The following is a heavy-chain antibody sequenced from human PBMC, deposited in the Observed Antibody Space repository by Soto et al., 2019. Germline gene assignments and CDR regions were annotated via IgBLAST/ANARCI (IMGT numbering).Heavy chain of an antibody. CDR2: IIPIIGTA. V-gene: IGHV1-69*18. CDR3: ARVVMTTVTASFYNGLDV. D-gene: IGHD4-4*01. CDR1: GGTFSTYG. J-gene: IGHJ6*02. Sequence: VQLVQSGAEVRKPGSSVTVSCKASGGTFSTYGITWERQAPGQGLEWIGNIIPIIGTANYAQGFRGGITITAYESTTPDYMEPASLRSKDTAVSYCARVVMTTVTASFYNGLDVWGQGTTVTVSS.